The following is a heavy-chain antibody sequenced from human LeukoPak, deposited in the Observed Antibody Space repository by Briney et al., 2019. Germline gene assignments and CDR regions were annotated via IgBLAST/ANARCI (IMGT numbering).Heavy chain of an antibody. CDR3: ASISPQLVQRPHDSFDI. V-gene: IGHV3-23*01. CDR1: GFTFSSYA. D-gene: IGHD6-13*01. Sequence: PGGSLRLSCAASGFTFSSYAMSWVRQAPGKGLEWVSDISGSGGSTYYADSVKGRFTISRDNSKNTLYLQMNCLRPADTAVYYCASISPQLVQRPHDSFDIWGQGTMVTVSS. J-gene: IGHJ3*02. CDR2: ISGSGGST.